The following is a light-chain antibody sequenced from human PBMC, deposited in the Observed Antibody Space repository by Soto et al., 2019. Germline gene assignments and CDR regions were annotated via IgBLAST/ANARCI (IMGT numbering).Light chain of an antibody. CDR1: QSVSSSY. CDR2: GAS. J-gene: IGKJ4*01. Sequence: EIVLTQSPGTLSLSPGERATLSCRASQSVSSSYLAWYQQKPGQAPRLLISGASSRATGIPDRFSGSGSGTDFTLTISRLEPEDFAVYYCQHYGSSPLTFGGGTKVEIK. CDR3: QHYGSSPLT. V-gene: IGKV3-20*01.